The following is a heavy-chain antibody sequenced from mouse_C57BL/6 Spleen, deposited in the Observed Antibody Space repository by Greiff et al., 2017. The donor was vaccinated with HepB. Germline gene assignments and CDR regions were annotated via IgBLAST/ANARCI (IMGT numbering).Heavy chain of an antibody. J-gene: IGHJ2*01. CDR2: ISSGSSTI. V-gene: IGHV5-17*01. CDR1: GFTFSDYG. CDR3: ARPRYYGSSYFDY. Sequence: EVHLVESGGGLVKPGGSLKLSCAASGFTFSDYGMHWVRQAPEKGLEWVAYISSGSSTIYYADTVKGRFTISRDNAKNTLFLQMTSLRSEDTAMYYCARPRYYGSSYFDYWGQGTTLTVSS. D-gene: IGHD1-1*01.